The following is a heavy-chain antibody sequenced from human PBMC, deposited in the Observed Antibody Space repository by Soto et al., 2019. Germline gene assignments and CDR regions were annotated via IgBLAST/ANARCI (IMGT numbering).Heavy chain of an antibody. CDR1: GFTFSDYY. V-gene: IGHV3-11*01. D-gene: IGHD2-2*01. Sequence: PVGSLRLSCASSGFTFSDYYMSCIRQAPGEGLEWVSYISSSGSTIYYADSVKGRFTISRDNAKNSLYLQMNSLRAEDTAVYYCARSMGGVPAAIDYYYYGMDVGSHGTTVTVS. CDR3: ARSMGGVPAAIDYYYYGMDV. CDR2: ISSSGSTI. J-gene: IGHJ6*02.